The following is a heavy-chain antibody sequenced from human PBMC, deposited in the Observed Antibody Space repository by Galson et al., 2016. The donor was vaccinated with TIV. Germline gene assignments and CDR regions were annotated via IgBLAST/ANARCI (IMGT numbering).Heavy chain of an antibody. J-gene: IGHJ4*02. CDR1: GFTFSTDA. CDR2: ISYDGNNK. CDR3: ARQTGCGGDCYYFDF. V-gene: IGHV3-30*01. D-gene: IGHD2-21*02. Sequence: LRLSCAASGFTFSTDAMHWVRQAPGKGLEWVADISYDGNNKYYADSVKGRFTISRDNSKNTLDLQMNSLRAEDTAVYYCARQTGCGGDCYYFDFWGQGTLVTVSS.